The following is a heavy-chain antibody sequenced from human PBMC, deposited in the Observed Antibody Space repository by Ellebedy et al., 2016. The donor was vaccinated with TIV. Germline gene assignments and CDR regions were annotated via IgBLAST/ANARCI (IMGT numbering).Heavy chain of an antibody. V-gene: IGHV3-30-3*01. CDR1: GFTFSSYA. Sequence: GGSLRLXXAASGFTFSSYAMHWVRQAPGKGLEWVAVISYDGTNKYYAASVKGRFTISRDNSKNTLYLQMNSLRVEDTAVYYCARGNSGYADFDYWGQGTLVSVSS. D-gene: IGHD5-12*01. CDR3: ARGNSGYADFDY. J-gene: IGHJ4*02. CDR2: ISYDGTNK.